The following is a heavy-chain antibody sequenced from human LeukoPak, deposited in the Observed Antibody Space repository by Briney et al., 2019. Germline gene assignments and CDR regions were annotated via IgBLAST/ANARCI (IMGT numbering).Heavy chain of an antibody. CDR2: IRFDGTKT. D-gene: IGHD3-10*01. Sequence: PGGSLRLSCEASGHNLFHNGMQWVRQAPGKGLEWVSFIRFDGTKTFYGDSVKGRFTISRDNSKNTLYLQLNSLRADDTAVYYSARHFYDVYSNYYYIPDYWGQGMLVTVSS. CDR3: ARHFYDVYSNYYYIPDY. CDR1: GHNLFHNG. V-gene: IGHV3-30*02. J-gene: IGHJ4*02.